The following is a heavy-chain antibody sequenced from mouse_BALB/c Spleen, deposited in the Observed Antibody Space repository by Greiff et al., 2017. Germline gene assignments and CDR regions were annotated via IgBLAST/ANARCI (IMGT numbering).Heavy chain of an antibody. CDR1: GYAFSSSW. Sequence: QVHVKQSGPELVKPGASVKISCKASGYAFSSSWMNWVKQRPGQGLEWIGRIYPGDGDTNYNGKFKGKATLTADKSSSTAYMQLSSLTSVDSAVYFCAREGDGYDAYWGQGTLVTVSA. D-gene: IGHD2-2*01. CDR3: AREGDGYDAY. CDR2: IYPGDGDT. V-gene: IGHV1-82*01. J-gene: IGHJ3*01.